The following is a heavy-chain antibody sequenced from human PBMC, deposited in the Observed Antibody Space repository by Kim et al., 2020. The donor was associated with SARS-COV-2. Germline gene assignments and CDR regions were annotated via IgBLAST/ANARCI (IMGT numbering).Heavy chain of an antibody. CDR2: INHSGST. CDR3: AQMRATHDYGGNSAHYGMDV. D-gene: IGHD4-17*01. Sequence: SETLSLTCAVYGGSFSGYYWSWIRQPPGKGLEWIGEINHSGSTNYNPSLKSRVTISVDTSKNQFSLKLSSVTAADTAVYYCAQMRATHDYGGNSAHYGMDVWGQGTTVTAS. J-gene: IGHJ6*02. CDR1: GGSFSGYY. V-gene: IGHV4-34*01.